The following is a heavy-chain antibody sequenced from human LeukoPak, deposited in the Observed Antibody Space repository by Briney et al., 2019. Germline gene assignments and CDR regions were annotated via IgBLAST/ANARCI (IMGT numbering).Heavy chain of an antibody. CDR3: ARLSGDILTGYQVPMWFDP. D-gene: IGHD3-9*01. J-gene: IGHJ5*02. CDR1: GGTFSSYA. CDR2: IIPIFGTA. Sequence: SVKVSCKASGGTFSSYAISWVRQAPGQGLEWMGGIIPIFGTANYAQKFQGRVMITADESTSTAYMELSSLRSEDTAVYYCARLSGDILTGYQVPMWFDPWGQGTLVTVSS. V-gene: IGHV1-69*01.